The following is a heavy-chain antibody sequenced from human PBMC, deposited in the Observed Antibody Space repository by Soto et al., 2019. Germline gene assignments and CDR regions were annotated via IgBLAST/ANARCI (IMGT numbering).Heavy chain of an antibody. CDR3: ARAECSSPDCLTAYYSYGLDV. CDR1: GFTFSNFE. CDR2: INTAGSTK. V-gene: IGHV3-48*03. J-gene: IGHJ6*02. Sequence: GGSLRLSCAASGFTFSNFEMHWVRQAPGKGLEWVSYINTAGSTKYYAESVKGRFTISRDNARNSLFLQMNSLRAEDTAVYYCARAECSSPDCLTAYYSYGLDVWGQGSTVTV. D-gene: IGHD3-9*01.